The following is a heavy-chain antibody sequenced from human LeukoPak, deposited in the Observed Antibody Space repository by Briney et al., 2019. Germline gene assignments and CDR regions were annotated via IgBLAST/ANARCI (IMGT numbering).Heavy chain of an antibody. V-gene: IGHV4-38-2*02. Sequence: SETLSLTCTVSGDSISNGYYWGWLRQSPGKGLEWIGNIYHTGTTYYNPSLKSRVTISVDTSKNQFSLSLSSVTAADTAVYYCARDLGSAWRFGVGYYYDYWGQGTLVTVSS. CDR1: GDSISNGYY. D-gene: IGHD3-16*01. J-gene: IGHJ4*02. CDR2: IYHTGTT. CDR3: ARDLGSAWRFGVGYYYDY.